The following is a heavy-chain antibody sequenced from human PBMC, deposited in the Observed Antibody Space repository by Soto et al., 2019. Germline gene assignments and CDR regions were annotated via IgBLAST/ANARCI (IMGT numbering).Heavy chain of an antibody. CDR1: GGTFSSYA. CDR3: AREKWNIVVVPAARGWFDP. D-gene: IGHD2-2*01. Sequence: ASVKVSCKASGGTFSSYAISWVRQAPGQGLEWMGGIIPIFGTANYAQKFQGRVTITADESTSTAYMELSSLRSEDTAVYYCAREKWNIVVVPAARGWFDPWGQGTLVTVSS. CDR2: IIPIFGTA. V-gene: IGHV1-69*13. J-gene: IGHJ5*02.